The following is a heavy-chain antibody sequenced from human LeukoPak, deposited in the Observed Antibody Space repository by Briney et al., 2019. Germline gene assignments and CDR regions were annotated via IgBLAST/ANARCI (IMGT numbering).Heavy chain of an antibody. V-gene: IGHV4-59*01. Sequence: SETLSLTCTVSGGSISSYYWSWIRQPPGKGLEWIGYIYYSGSTNYNPSLKSRVTISVDTSKNQFSLKLSSVTAADTAVYYCAGHSSSSTLFFDYWGRGTLVTVSS. J-gene: IGHJ4*02. D-gene: IGHD6-6*01. CDR3: AGHSSSSTLFFDY. CDR2: IYYSGST. CDR1: GGSISSYY.